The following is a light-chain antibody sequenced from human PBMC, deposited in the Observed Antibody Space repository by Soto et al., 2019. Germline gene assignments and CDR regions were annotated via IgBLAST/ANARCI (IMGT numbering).Light chain of an antibody. Sequence: ENVLTQSPATLSVSPGERATLSCRAGQGVTTNFAWYQQKSGQSPRLLIYDVSTRATGVPARFSGTGSETDFTLTISGLQSDDSAVYFCQQYNNWPFSFGQGTRLEIK. CDR3: QQYNNWPFS. CDR2: DVS. V-gene: IGKV3-15*01. J-gene: IGKJ5*01. CDR1: QGVTTN.